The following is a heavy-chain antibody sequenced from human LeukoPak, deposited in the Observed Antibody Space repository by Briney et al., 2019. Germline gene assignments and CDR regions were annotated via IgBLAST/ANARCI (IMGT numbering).Heavy chain of an antibody. D-gene: IGHD3-22*01. CDR2: ISYDGSNK. V-gene: IGHV3-30*04. J-gene: IGHJ4*02. Sequence: GRSLRLSCAASGFTFSSYAMHWVRQAPGRGLEWVAVISYDGSNKYYADSVKGRFTISRDNSKNTLYLQMNSLRAEDTAVYYCARVKGYYDSSGQFDYWGQGTLVTVSS. CDR1: GFTFSSYA. CDR3: ARVKGYYDSSGQFDY.